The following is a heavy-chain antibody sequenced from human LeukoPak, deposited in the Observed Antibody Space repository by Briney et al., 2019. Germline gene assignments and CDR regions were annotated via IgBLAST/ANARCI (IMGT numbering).Heavy chain of an antibody. Sequence: SETLSLTCTVSGASIIDDYWGWIRQPAGKPLEWVGRIYASGEINYNPSFKSRVTLSVDTSKNHFSLRLAFVTAADTAAYYCAKGRHGEGLDVWGQGTTVTVSS. V-gene: IGHV4-4*07. CDR2: IYASGEI. CDR3: AKGRHGEGLDV. CDR1: GASIIDDY. J-gene: IGHJ6*02.